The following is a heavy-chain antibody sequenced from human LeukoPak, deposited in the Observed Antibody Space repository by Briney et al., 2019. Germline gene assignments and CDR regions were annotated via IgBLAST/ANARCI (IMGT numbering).Heavy chain of an antibody. D-gene: IGHD6-13*01. CDR2: IIPIFGTA. Sequence: GASVKVSCKASGYTFTSYAISWVRQAPGQGLEWMGGIIPIFGTANYAQRFQGRVTITADESTSTAYMELSSLRSEDTAVYYCARVGQQLVLLPFLDYWGQGTLVTVSS. CDR1: GYTFTSYA. V-gene: IGHV1-69*13. J-gene: IGHJ4*02. CDR3: ARVGQQLVLLPFLDY.